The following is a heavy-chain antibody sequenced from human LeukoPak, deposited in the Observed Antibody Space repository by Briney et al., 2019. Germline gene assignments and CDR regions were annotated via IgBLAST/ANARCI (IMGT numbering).Heavy chain of an antibody. CDR2: INPSGGST. Sequence: GASVKVSCKASGYTFTSYYMHWVRQAPGQGLEWMGIINPSGGSTSYAQKFQGRVTMTRDTSTGTVYMELSSLRSEDTAVYYCAREEMATTMGDYWGQGTLVTVSS. CDR3: AREEMATTMGDY. CDR1: GYTFTSYY. D-gene: IGHD5-24*01. J-gene: IGHJ4*02. V-gene: IGHV1-46*01.